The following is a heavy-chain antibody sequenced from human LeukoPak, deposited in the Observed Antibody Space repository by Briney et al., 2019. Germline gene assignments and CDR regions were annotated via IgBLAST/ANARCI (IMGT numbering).Heavy chain of an antibody. CDR2: INHSGST. J-gene: IGHJ5*02. V-gene: IGHV4-34*01. CDR1: GGSFSGYY. Sequence: SETLSLTCAVYGGSFSGYYWSWIRQPPGKGLEWIGEINHSGSTNYNPSLKSRVTISVNTSKNQFSLKLSSVTSADTAVYYCARGQVYYDFWSGYWWWFYPWGQGTLVTVSS. D-gene: IGHD3-3*01. CDR3: ARGQVYYDFWSGYWWWFYP.